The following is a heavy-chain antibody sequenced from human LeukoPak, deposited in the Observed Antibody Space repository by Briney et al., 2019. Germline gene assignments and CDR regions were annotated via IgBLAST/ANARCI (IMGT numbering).Heavy chain of an antibody. CDR3: AKEQRITMIVVVNYYFDY. CDR1: GFTFSNAW. CDR2: ISGSGGST. J-gene: IGHJ4*02. Sequence: GGSLRLSCTASGFTFSNAWMSWVRQAPGKGLEWVSAISGSGGSTYYADSVKGRFTISRDNSKNTLYLQMNSLRAEDTAVYYCAKEQRITMIVVVNYYFDYWGQGTLATVSS. D-gene: IGHD3-22*01. V-gene: IGHV3-23*01.